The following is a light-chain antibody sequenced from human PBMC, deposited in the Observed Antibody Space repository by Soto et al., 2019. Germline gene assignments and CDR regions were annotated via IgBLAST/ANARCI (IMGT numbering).Light chain of an antibody. CDR3: QQSYSTLIT. Sequence: IQLTQSPAFLSACLGDRVTITCGARQDISDYLAWYQQRPGKAPKLLIYAASTLQGGVPSRFSGSGSGTDFTLTISSLRPEDFATYYCQQSYSTLITFGQGTRLEIK. CDR1: QDISDY. J-gene: IGKJ5*01. V-gene: IGKV1-39*01. CDR2: AAS.